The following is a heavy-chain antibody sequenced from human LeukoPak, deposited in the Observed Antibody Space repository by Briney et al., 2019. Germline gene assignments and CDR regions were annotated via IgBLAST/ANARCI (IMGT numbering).Heavy chain of an antibody. D-gene: IGHD5-24*01. CDR1: GYTFTSYY. CDR2: INPSGGST. J-gene: IGHJ5*02. CDR3: ARGFDGDGYTYNWFDP. V-gene: IGHV1-46*01. Sequence: ASVKVSCKASGYTFTSYYMHWVRQAPGQGLEWMGIINPSGGSTSCAQKFQGRVTMTRDTSTSTVYMELSSLRSEDTAVYYCARGFDGDGYTYNWFDPWGQGTLVTVSS.